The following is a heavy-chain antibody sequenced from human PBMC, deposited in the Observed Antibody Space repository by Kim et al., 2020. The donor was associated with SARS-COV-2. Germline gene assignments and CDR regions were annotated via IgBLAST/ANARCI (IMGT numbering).Heavy chain of an antibody. Sequence: KCYAASVHVRFNLSRDNSTITLYLQINSLRAEDTAVSYCARDRLVESGMDVWGQGTTVTVSS. J-gene: IGHJ6*02. V-gene: IGHV3-33*01. CDR3: ARDRLVESGMDV. CDR2: K. D-gene: IGHD3-16*01.